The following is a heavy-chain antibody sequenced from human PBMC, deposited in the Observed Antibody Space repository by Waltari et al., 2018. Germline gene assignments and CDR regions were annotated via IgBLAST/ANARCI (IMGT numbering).Heavy chain of an antibody. CDR1: GFTFVTYW. D-gene: IGHD6-6*01. CDR3: ARVRLAHYDYFGFDV. V-gene: IGHV3-74*01. J-gene: IGHJ6*02. Sequence: EVQLVESGGGLVQPGGSLRLSCEVSGFTFVTYWMHWVRQVPGKGRVWVARINSDGSTINYADSVKGRVTISRDNAKNTVYLQMNSLRVEDTAVYFCARVRLAHYDYFGFDVWGQGTTVTVSS. CDR2: INSDGSTI.